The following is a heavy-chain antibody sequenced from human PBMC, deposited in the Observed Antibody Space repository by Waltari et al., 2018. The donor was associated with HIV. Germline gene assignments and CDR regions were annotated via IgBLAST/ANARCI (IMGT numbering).Heavy chain of an antibody. CDR3: ARDGHFYDSRPLDH. D-gene: IGHD3-22*01. J-gene: IGHJ4*02. Sequence: QVQLVEYGGGVVQPGGSLRLSGVASGLTFSPFAFHWVRQAPGKGPEWVALISYGGRNKVYADSVKGRFTISRDNSKNTLYLQMNSLRAEDTAVYYCARDGHFYDSRPLDHWGQGTLVTVSS. V-gene: IGHV3-30*04. CDR2: ISYGGRNK. CDR1: GLTFSPFA.